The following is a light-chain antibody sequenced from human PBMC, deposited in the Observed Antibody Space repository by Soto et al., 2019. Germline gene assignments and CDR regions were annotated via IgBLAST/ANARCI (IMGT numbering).Light chain of an antibody. CDR2: EVS. J-gene: IGLJ3*02. V-gene: IGLV2-14*01. CDR1: SSDVGGYNY. Sequence: QSALIQPASVSGSPGQSITISCTGTSSDVGGYNYVSWFQHYPGKAPKLMIYEVSDRPSGVSNRFSGSKSGNTASLTISGLQAEDEADYYCISYTRSSTWVFGGGTKLTVL. CDR3: ISYTRSSTWV.